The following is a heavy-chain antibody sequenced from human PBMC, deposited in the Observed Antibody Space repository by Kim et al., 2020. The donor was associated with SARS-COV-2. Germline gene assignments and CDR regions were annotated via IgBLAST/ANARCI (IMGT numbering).Heavy chain of an antibody. CDR3: AKGVVVKASYYYGMDV. CDR2: ISGSGGST. V-gene: IGHV3-23*01. D-gene: IGHD2-15*01. J-gene: IGHJ6*02. Sequence: GGSLRLSCAASGFTFSNYAMSWVRQAPGKGLEWVSAISGSGGSTYYADSVKGRFTISRDNSKNTLYLQMNSMRAEDTAADYCAKGVVVKASYYYGMDVWGQGTTVTVSS. CDR1: GFTFSNYA.